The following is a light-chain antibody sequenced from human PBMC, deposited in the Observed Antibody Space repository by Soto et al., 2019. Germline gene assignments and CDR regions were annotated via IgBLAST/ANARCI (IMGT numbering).Light chain of an antibody. Sequence: DIQMTQSPSSLSASVGDRVTVTCRASQSITTYLNWYQQKPGKAPKLLIYAASSLQSGVPSRFSGSGSGTDFTLAITSLHPQDFATYICQQSYGTPWTFGQVTKVGIK. V-gene: IGKV1-39*01. CDR1: QSITTY. J-gene: IGKJ1*01. CDR2: AAS. CDR3: QQSYGTPWT.